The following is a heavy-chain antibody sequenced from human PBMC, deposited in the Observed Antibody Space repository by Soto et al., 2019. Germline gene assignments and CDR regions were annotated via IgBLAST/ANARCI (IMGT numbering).Heavy chain of an antibody. CDR1: GYTFTGYY. CDR3: ARDYSSYGPFDY. CDR2: INPNSGGT. Sequence: GASVKICCKASGYTFTGYYRHWVRQAHGQGLEWMGWINPNSGGTNYAQKFQGWVTMTRDTSISTAYMELSRLRAEDTAVYYCARDYSSYGPFDYWGQGTLVTVSS. J-gene: IGHJ4*02. V-gene: IGHV1-2*04. D-gene: IGHD5-18*01.